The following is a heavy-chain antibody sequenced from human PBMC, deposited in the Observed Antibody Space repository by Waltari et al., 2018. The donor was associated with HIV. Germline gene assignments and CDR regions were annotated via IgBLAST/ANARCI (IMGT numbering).Heavy chain of an antibody. J-gene: IGHJ2*01. CDR1: GGSISRGSYY. V-gene: IGHV4-61*02. CDR3: ARDVGVQGWLNDIWNFDV. CDR2: IYTSGTT. Sequence: QVQLQESGPRLVKPSQTLSLTCTVSGGSISRGSYYWSWIRQPAGKGLEWIGRIYTSGTTTSNPSLKSRVTISIDTSKNQFSLNLSSVTAADTAVYYCARDVGVQGWLNDIWNFDVWGRGTLVTVSS. D-gene: IGHD5-18*01.